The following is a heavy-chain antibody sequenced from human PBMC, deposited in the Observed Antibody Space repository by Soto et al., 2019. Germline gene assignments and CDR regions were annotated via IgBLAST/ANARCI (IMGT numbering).Heavy chain of an antibody. V-gene: IGHV3-33*01. Sequence: PGGSLRLSCAASGFTFSSYGMHWVRQAPGKGLEWVAVIWYDGSNKYYADSVKGRFTISRDNSKNTLYLQMNSLRAEDTAVYYCARAYGDYVGYYYYMDVWGKGTTVTVSS. J-gene: IGHJ6*03. CDR1: GFTFSSYG. D-gene: IGHD4-17*01. CDR2: IWYDGSNK. CDR3: ARAYGDYVGYYYYMDV.